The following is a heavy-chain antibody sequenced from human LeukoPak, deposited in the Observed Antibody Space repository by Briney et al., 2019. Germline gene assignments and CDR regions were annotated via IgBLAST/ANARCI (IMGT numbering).Heavy chain of an antibody. D-gene: IGHD3-16*01. V-gene: IGHV1-2*06. CDR2: INPNSGGT. CDR1: GYTFTGYY. CDR3: ARKGSGFWGPRV. Sequence: ASVKVSCKASGYTFTGYYMHWVRQAPGQGLEWMGRINPNSGGTNYAQKFQGRVTMTRDTSISTAYMELSRLRSGDTAVYYCARKGSGFWGPRVWGQGTLVTVSS. J-gene: IGHJ4*02.